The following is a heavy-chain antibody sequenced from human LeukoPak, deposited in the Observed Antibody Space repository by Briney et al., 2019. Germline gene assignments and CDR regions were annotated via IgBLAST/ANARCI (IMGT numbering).Heavy chain of an antibody. J-gene: IGHJ4*02. D-gene: IGHD3-16*01. CDR3: VRTPPNWGSDY. CDR2: MSPNSGDT. Sequence: RQATGQGLEWLGWMSPNSGDTGCAQKFQGRVTMTSDSSISTAFMELSSLRSEDTAIYYCVRTPPNWGSDYWGQGTLVTVSS. V-gene: IGHV1-8*01.